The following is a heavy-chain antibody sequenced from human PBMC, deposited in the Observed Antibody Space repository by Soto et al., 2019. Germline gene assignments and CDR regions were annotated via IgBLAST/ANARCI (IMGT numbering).Heavy chain of an antibody. D-gene: IGHD3-22*01. Sequence: GGSLRLSCAASGFTFSSYEMNCVRQAPGKGLEWVSYSSSSGSSIYYADSVNGRFTISRDNAKNSLYLQMNSLRAEDTAVYYCARIYYDSSGYFGLDYWGQGTMVTVSS. CDR1: GFTFSSYE. J-gene: IGHJ4*02. CDR3: ARIYYDSSGYFGLDY. CDR2: SSSSGSSI. V-gene: IGHV3-48*03.